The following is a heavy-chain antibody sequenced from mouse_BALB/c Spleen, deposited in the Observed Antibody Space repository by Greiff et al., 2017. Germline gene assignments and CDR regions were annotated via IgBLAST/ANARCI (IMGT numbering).Heavy chain of an antibody. CDR3: ASLYGYDEGYAMDY. Sequence: EVKLQESGPELVKPGASVKMSCKASGYTFTSYVMHWVKQKPGQGLEWIGYINPYNDGTKYNEKFKGKATLTSDKSSSTAYMELSSLTSEDSAVYYCASLYGYDEGYAMDYWGQGTSVTVSS. CDR1: GYTFTSYV. D-gene: IGHD2-2*01. V-gene: IGHV1-14*01. J-gene: IGHJ4*01. CDR2: INPYNDGT.